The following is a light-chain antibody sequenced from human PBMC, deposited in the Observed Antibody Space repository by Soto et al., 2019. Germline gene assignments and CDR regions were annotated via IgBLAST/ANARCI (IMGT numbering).Light chain of an antibody. V-gene: IGKV1-13*02. J-gene: IGKJ3*01. CDR1: QGISSA. CDR3: QRCNSYPIT. Sequence: AIQLTQSPSSLSASVGDRITITCRASQGISSALAWYQQKPGKAPKLLIYDASNLESGVPSRFSGSESGTDFTRTISSLQPEDFATYYCQRCNSYPITFGPGTKVEIK. CDR2: DAS.